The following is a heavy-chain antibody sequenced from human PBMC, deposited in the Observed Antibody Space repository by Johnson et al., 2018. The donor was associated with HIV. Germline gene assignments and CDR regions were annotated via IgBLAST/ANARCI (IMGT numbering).Heavy chain of an antibody. CDR2: IGSAGDT. J-gene: IGHJ3*02. CDR3: AREFSFTPEAFDI. CDR1: GFTFSSYD. Sequence: VQLVESGGGLVQPGGSLRLSCTASGFTFSSYDMHWVRQAPGKGLEWVSAIGSAGDTYYPDSVKGRFTISRENAKNSFYLQMNSLRTEDTAVYYCAREFSFTPEAFDIWGQGTMVTVSS. V-gene: IGHV3-13*01. D-gene: IGHD1-14*01.